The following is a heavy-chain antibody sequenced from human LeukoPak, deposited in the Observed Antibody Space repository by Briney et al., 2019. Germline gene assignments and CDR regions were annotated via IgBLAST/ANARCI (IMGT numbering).Heavy chain of an antibody. D-gene: IGHD6-19*01. V-gene: IGHV3-20*04. CDR3: ARGLALAGSPFDY. CDR2: SDWNGGST. J-gene: IGHJ4*02. CDR1: GFTFDDYG. Sequence: PGGSLRLSCAASGFTFDDYGMSWVRQAPGKGLEWVSGSDWNGGSTGYADSVKGRFTISRDNAKKSLSLQMNSLRAEDTALYYCARGLALAGSPFDYWGQGTLVTVSS.